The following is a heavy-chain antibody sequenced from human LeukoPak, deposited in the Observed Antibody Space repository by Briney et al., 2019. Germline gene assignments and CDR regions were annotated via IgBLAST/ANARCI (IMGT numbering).Heavy chain of an antibody. D-gene: IGHD3-9*01. V-gene: IGHV3-74*01. J-gene: IGHJ5*02. CDR3: ARAAAETGSFRDNWFDP. CDR1: GFSFSVFW. Sequence: GGSLRLSCAASGFSFSVFWMHWVRQVPGKGPVWVSRIKTDGSITDYADSVKGRLTISRDNSKNTLYLQMNSLRGEDTAVYYCARAAAETGSFRDNWFDPWGQGTLVTVSS. CDR2: IKTDGSIT.